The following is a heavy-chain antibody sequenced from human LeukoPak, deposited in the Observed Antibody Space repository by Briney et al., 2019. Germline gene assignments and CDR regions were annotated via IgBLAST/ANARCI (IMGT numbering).Heavy chain of an antibody. Sequence: KPSETLSLTCTVSGGSISSSSYYWGWIRQPPGKGLEWIGRIYTSGSTNYNPSLKSRVTMSVDTSKNQFSLKLSSVTAADTAVYYCAGGGIQLWSRFDYWGQGTLVTVSS. V-gene: IGHV4-61*05. CDR3: AGGGIQLWSRFDY. CDR1: GGSISSSSYY. CDR2: IYTSGST. J-gene: IGHJ4*02. D-gene: IGHD5-18*01.